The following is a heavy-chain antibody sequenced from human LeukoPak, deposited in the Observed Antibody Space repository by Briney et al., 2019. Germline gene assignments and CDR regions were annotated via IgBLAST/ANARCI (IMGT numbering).Heavy chain of an antibody. Sequence: GGSLRLSCAASGFTFSSYWMSWVRQAPGKGLEWVANIKQDGSEKYYVDSVKGRFTISRDNAKNSLYLQVNSLRAEDTAVYYCARPPYYDFWSGYYQGAFDIWGQGTMVTVSS. CDR3: ARPPYYDFWSGYYQGAFDI. CDR1: GFTFSSYW. J-gene: IGHJ3*02. CDR2: IKQDGSEK. V-gene: IGHV3-7*01. D-gene: IGHD3-3*01.